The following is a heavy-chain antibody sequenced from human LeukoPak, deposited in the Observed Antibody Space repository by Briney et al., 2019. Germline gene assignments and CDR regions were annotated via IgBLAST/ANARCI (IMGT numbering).Heavy chain of an antibody. CDR1: GGSISRYY. V-gene: IGHV4-59*05. Sequence: SETLSPTCTVSGGSISRYYWSWIRQPPGKGLEWIGSIYYSGSTYYNPSLKSRVTVSVDTSKNQFSLKLSSVTAADTAVYYCVRGSTLRHYQYWGQGTLVTVSS. D-gene: IGHD3-16*01. J-gene: IGHJ4*02. CDR3: VRGSTLRHYQY. CDR2: IYYSGST.